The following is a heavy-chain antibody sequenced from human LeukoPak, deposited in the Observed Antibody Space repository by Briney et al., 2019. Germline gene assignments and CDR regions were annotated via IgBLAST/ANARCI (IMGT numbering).Heavy chain of an antibody. J-gene: IGHJ3*02. Sequence: SETLSLTCAVHGGSFNGYYWSWIRQPPGKGLEWIGEINDSRSTKYNPSLKSRVTISVDTSKNQFSLKLSSVTAADTAVYYCARGSGWIQLWLRDAFDTWGQGTMVTVSS. V-gene: IGHV4-34*01. D-gene: IGHD5-18*01. CDR2: INDSRST. CDR3: ARGSGWIQLWLRDAFDT. CDR1: GGSFNGYY.